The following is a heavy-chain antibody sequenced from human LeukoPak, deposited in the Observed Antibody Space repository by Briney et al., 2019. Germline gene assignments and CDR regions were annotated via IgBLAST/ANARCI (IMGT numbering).Heavy chain of an antibody. Sequence: GGSLRLSCAASGFTVSNNYMSWVRQAPGKGLEWVSVIYNDGSTYYADSVKGRFTTSRDNSKNTLSLQMNSLRAEDTAVYYCARESLYYYYMDVWGKGTTVTVSS. V-gene: IGHV3-53*01. CDR3: ARESLYYYYMDV. CDR1: GFTVSNNY. J-gene: IGHJ6*03. CDR2: IYNDGST.